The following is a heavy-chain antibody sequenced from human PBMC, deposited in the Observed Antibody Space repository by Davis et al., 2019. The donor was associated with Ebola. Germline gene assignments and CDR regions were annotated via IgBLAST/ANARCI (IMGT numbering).Heavy chain of an antibody. CDR2: ISYDGSNK. CDR3: AKSGLSFGVVKYHYSMDV. V-gene: IGHV3-30*18. J-gene: IGHJ6*04. CDR1: VITFSSYA. Sequence: GESLKISCADSVITFSSYAMTWVRQAPGKGLEWVAVISYDGSNKYYADSVKGRFTISRDNSKNTLYLQMNSLRAEDTAVYYCAKSGLSFGVVKYHYSMDVWGKGTTVTVSS. D-gene: IGHD3-3*01.